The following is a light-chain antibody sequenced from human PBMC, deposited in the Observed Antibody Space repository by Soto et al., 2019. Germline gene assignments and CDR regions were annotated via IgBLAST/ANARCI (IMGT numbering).Light chain of an antibody. CDR2: EVS. Sequence: QSALTQPASVSGSPGQSITISWTGTSSDVGGYNYVSWYQQHPGKAPKLMIYEVSNRPSGVSNRFSGSKSGNTASLTISGLQAEDEADYYCSSYTSSSTLVFGGGTQLTVL. CDR1: SSDVGGYNY. CDR3: SSYTSSSTLV. V-gene: IGLV2-14*01. J-gene: IGLJ2*01.